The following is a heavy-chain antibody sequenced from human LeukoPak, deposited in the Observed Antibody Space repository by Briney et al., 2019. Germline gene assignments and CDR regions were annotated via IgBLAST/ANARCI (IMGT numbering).Heavy chain of an antibody. CDR3: ARDLLGGYYYMDV. V-gene: IGHV4-59*11. Sequence: SETLSLTCTVSGGSISSHYWSWIRQSPGKGLEWIGYIYYSGSTNYNPSLRSRVTISVDTSKNQFSLELSSVTAADTAVYYCARDLLGGYYYMDVWGKGTTVTVSS. CDR2: IYYSGST. J-gene: IGHJ6*03. CDR1: GGSISSHY. D-gene: IGHD2-15*01.